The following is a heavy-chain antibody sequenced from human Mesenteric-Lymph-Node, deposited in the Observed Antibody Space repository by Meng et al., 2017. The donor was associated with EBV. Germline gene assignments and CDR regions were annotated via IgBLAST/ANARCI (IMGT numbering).Heavy chain of an antibody. V-gene: IGHV4-61*01. CDR2: VYYSGTT. Sequence: VRLQECGPGLGNPSETLSLTCTVSGAAVISGSHYWSWIRQPPGKGLEWIGYVYYSGTTDYNPSLKSRVAISVDTSKNQVSLKMYSVTAADTATYYYARATTWGGGEDYWGQGTLVTVSS. CDR3: ARATTWGGGEDY. D-gene: IGHD3-16*01. J-gene: IGHJ4*02. CDR1: GAAVISGSHY.